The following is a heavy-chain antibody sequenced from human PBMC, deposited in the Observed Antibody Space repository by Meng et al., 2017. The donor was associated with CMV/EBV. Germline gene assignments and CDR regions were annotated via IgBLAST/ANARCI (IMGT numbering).Heavy chain of an antibody. D-gene: IGHD4/OR15-4a*01. CDR3: AREGRLWCFDY. CDR1: GDSISSSDNY. J-gene: IGHJ4*02. Sequence: QLHLLQAGPEEPREGPHVTFTFHGDSISSSDNYLGWVRQPPGKGLEWIGSIDYSGSTYYDQTFKSRVTITRDMSMNQVSMKLSTVTAADTAVYYCAREGRLWCFDYWGQGTLVTVSS. CDR2: IDYSGST. V-gene: IGHV4-39*07.